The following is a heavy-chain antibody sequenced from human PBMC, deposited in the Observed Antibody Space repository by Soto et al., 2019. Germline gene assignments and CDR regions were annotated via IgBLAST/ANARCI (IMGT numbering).Heavy chain of an antibody. J-gene: IGHJ3*01. CDR1: GFTFYSLV. D-gene: IGHD1-20*01. CDR2: VSPGGDVS. V-gene: IGHV3-23*01. Sequence: GRSLKLSCAASGFTFYSLVMNWVRQAPGKGLEWVSTVSPGGDVSHYTDSVKGRFTISRDNSRRTLHLQMDSLRAEDAAVYFCVRRAITVTSHWGAIDVRGQGTVVTV. CDR3: VRRAITVTSHWGAIDV.